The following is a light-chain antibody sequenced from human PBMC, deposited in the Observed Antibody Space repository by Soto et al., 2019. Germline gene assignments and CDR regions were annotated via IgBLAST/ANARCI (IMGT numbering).Light chain of an antibody. CDR2: EGI. J-gene: IGLJ1*01. CDR3: CSYAGSSTWV. V-gene: IGLV2-23*01. Sequence: QSVLTQPASVSGSPGQSITISCTGTSSDVGSYNLVSWYQQHPGKVPKIMIYEGIKRPSGAPNRFSGSKSGNTASLTISGLQAEDEADYYCCSYAGSSTWVFGTGTKLTVL. CDR1: SSDVGSYNL.